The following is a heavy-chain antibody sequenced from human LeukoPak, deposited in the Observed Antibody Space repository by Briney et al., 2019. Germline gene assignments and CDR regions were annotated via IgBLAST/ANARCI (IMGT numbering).Heavy chain of an antibody. CDR2: ISAYNGNT. CDR1: GYTFTSYG. D-gene: IGHD3-10*01. CDR3: ARAVAMVRGVIKTVFDY. Sequence: ASVKVSCKASGYTFTSYGISWVRQAPGQGLEWMGWISAYNGNTNYAQKLQGRVTMTTDTSTSTAYMELRSLRSDDTAVYYCARAVAMVRGVIKTVFDYWGQGTLVTVSS. J-gene: IGHJ4*02. V-gene: IGHV1-18*01.